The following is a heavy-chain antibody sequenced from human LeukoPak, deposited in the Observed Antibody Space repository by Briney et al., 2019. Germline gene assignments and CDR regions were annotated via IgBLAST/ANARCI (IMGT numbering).Heavy chain of an antibody. CDR2: INHSGST. J-gene: IGHJ4*02. V-gene: IGHV4-34*01. Sequence: PSETLSLTCAVYGGSFSGYYWSWIRQPPGKGLEWIGEINHSGSTNYNPSLKSRVTISVDTSKNQFSLKLSSVTAADTAVYYCARWRPRRISSGWGQGTLVTVSS. CDR1: GGSFSGYY. D-gene: IGHD6-19*01. CDR3: ARWRPRRISSG.